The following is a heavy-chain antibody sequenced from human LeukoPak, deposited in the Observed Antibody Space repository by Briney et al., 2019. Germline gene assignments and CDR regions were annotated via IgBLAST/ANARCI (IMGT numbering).Heavy chain of an antibody. J-gene: IGHJ4*02. Sequence: SETLSLTCTVSGGSISSSSYYWGWIRQPPGKGLEWIGSIYYSGSTYYNPSLKSRLTISVDTSKNQFSLKLSSVTAADTAVYYCARASRIPPEGRSIDYWGQGTLVTVSS. D-gene: IGHD6-6*01. CDR2: IYYSGST. V-gene: IGHV4-39*01. CDR1: GGSISSSSYY. CDR3: ARASRIPPEGRSIDY.